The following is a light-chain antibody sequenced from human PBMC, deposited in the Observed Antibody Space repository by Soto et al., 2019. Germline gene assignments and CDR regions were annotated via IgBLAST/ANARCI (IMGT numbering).Light chain of an antibody. CDR2: AAS. J-gene: IGKJ3*01. CDR1: QGINIF. CDR3: QQRSSWPLT. Sequence: DIQLTQSPSFLSASVGDRVTITCRASQGINIFLAWFQQKPGKAPNLLISAASTLQSGVPSRFSGSGSETEFTLTITSLQPEDSAVYYCQQRSSWPLTFGPGIKVDIK. V-gene: IGKV1-9*01.